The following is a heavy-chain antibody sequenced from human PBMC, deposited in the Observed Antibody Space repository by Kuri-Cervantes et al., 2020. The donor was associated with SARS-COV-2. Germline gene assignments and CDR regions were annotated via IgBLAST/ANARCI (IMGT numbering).Heavy chain of an antibody. CDR1: GGSFSGYS. J-gene: IGHJ4*02. Sequence: GSLRLSCTVYGGSFSGYSWFWIRQPPGKGLEWIGEIYHGGRTYYNPSLKSRVTMSIDTSKNQFSLNLSSVTAADTAVYYCARDLGLTTGELEWYYWGQGTLVTVSS. CDR3: ARDLGLTTGELEWYY. D-gene: IGHD3-3*01. CDR2: IYHGGRT. V-gene: IGHV4-34*01.